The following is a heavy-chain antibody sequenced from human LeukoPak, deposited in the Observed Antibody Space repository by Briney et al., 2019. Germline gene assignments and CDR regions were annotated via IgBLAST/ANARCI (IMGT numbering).Heavy chain of an antibody. J-gene: IGHJ5*02. Sequence: GASVKVSCNASGYSFTNYDINWVRQPTGQAREGMGWMNPKSGDTGYSEKFQGRVFITRDTSINTASMELSSLGSDDPAVYYCARDGRGSRSSWFDPWGQGTLVIVSS. CDR2: MNPKSGDT. CDR1: GYSFTNYD. CDR3: ARDGRGSRSSWFDP. V-gene: IGHV1-8*03. D-gene: IGHD3-10*01.